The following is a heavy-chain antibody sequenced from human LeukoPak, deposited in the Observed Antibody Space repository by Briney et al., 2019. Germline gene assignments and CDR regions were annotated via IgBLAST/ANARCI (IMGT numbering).Heavy chain of an antibody. Sequence: SETLSLTCTVSGGSISSSSYYWGWIRQPPGKGLEWIGSIYYSGSTYYDLSLKSRVTISVDTSKNQFSLKLSSVTAADTAVYYCAVRPAAMMSYWFDPWGQGTLVTVSS. J-gene: IGHJ5*02. CDR2: IYYSGST. D-gene: IGHD2-2*01. V-gene: IGHV4-39*07. CDR1: GGSISSSSYY. CDR3: AVRPAAMMSYWFDP.